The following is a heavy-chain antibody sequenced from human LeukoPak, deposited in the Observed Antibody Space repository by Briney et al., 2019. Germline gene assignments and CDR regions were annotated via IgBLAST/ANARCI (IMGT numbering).Heavy chain of an antibody. CDR1: GYSISRGYY. Sequence: PSETLSLTCSVSGYSISRGYYWAWIRQPPGKGLEWIGTIYHIGSTYYTPSLVSRVTLSVDTSKNEFSLNLRSVTAADTAVYCCARAGWIIPSGIDYWGQGALVTVSS. D-gene: IGHD2-2*03. V-gene: IGHV4-38-2*02. CDR3: ARAGWIIPSGIDY. J-gene: IGHJ4*02. CDR2: IYHIGST.